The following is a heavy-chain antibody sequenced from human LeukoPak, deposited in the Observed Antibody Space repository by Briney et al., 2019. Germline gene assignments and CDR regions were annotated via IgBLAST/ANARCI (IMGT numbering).Heavy chain of an antibody. CDR1: GFTVIYNF. Sequence: GGSLRLSCAASGFTVIYNFVSWVRQAPGKGLEWVSVIYSGGSTYYADYVKGRFTISRDNSKNTVYLQMNSLRVDDTAVYYCARVKVGITYWFDPWGQGTLVTVSS. D-gene: IGHD1-26*01. J-gene: IGHJ5*02. CDR2: IYSGGST. CDR3: ARVKVGITYWFDP. V-gene: IGHV3-66*01.